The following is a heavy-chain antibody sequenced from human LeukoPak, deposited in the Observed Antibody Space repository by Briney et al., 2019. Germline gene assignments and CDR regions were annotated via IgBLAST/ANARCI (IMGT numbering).Heavy chain of an antibody. Sequence: PGGSLRLSCAASGFTFSSYAIHWVRQAPGKGLEWVAIISYDGSNKYHADSVKGRFTVSRDNSTNTLYLQMNSLRTEDTAVYYCTTDYGSSISSYYYYGMDVWGQGTTVTVSS. V-gene: IGHV3-30*04. CDR2: ISYDGSNK. CDR3: TTDYGSSISSYYYYGMDV. J-gene: IGHJ6*02. CDR1: GFTFSSYA. D-gene: IGHD2-21*01.